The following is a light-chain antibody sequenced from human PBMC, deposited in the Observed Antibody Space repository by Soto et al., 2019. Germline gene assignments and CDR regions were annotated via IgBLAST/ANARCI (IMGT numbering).Light chain of an antibody. Sequence: QSVLTQPASVSGSPGQSITISCTGTSSDVGGYKYVSWYQQHPGKAPKLMIYEVSNRPSGVSNRFSGSKSGNTASLTISGLQAEDEADYYCSSYTSSSLGVVFGGGTKVTVL. CDR1: SSDVGGYKY. CDR2: EVS. J-gene: IGLJ2*01. CDR3: SSYTSSSLGVV. V-gene: IGLV2-14*01.